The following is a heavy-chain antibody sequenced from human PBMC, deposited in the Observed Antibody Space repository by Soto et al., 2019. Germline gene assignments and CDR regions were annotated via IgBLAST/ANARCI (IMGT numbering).Heavy chain of an antibody. CDR1: GYTFSRYG. J-gene: IGHJ6*02. V-gene: IGHV1-18*01. D-gene: IGHD2-8*01. CDR2: ISGYNGDT. CDR3: AKNGQPPYYYYGLDV. Sequence: QGQLVQSGGEVKKPGASVKVSCKASGYTFSRYGISWVRQAPGQGLEWMGWISGYNGDTNYAQKFQGRVTMTIDTSTTTAYMERRGLTSDDTAIYYCAKNGQPPYYYYGLDVLGQGTTVTVSS.